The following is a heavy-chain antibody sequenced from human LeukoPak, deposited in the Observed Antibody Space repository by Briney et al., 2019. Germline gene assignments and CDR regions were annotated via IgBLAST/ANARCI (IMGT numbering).Heavy chain of an antibody. V-gene: IGHV1-18*01. CDR1: GYTFTSYG. CDR3: ARDTPLPTIRFGELLTPDYYYYGMDV. D-gene: IGHD3-10*01. CDR2: ISAYNGNT. Sequence: ASVKVSCKASGYTFTSYGISWVRQAPGQGLEWMGWISAYNGNTNYTQKLQGRVTMTTDTSTSTAYMELRSLRSDDTAVYYCARDTPLPTIRFGELLTPDYYYYGMDVWGQGTTVTVSS. J-gene: IGHJ6*02.